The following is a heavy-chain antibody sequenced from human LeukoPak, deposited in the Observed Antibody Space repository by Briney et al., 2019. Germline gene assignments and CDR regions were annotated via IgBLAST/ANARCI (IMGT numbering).Heavy chain of an antibody. CDR2: IHYTGNT. Sequence: NTSETLSLTCSVSGGSIGSNSYYWAWIRQPPGKGLEWIGIIHYTGNTYYNPSLKSRVTILIDMSKNQFSLKLSSVTAADTAVYYCARASGAGYCSGGSCYLFDYWGQGTLVTVSS. J-gene: IGHJ4*02. CDR3: ARASGAGYCSGGSCYLFDY. CDR1: GGSIGSNSYY. D-gene: IGHD2-15*01. V-gene: IGHV4-39*07.